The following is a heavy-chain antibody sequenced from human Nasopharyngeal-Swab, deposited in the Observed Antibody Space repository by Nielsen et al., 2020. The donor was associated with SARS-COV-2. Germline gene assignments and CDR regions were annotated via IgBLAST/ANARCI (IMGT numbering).Heavy chain of an antibody. CDR1: GMAFSSYG. D-gene: IGHD6-19*01. V-gene: IGHV3-30*18. CDR3: AKDSGSGWFSLFDH. J-gene: IGHJ4*02. Sequence: GGSLRLSCAASGMAFSSYGMHWVRQAAGMGLEWVTVISHDGGNEYYADSVKGRFTISRDNSKNALYLQMNSLRPEDTATYYCAKDSGSGWFSLFDHWGRGTVVTVSS. CDR2: ISHDGGNE.